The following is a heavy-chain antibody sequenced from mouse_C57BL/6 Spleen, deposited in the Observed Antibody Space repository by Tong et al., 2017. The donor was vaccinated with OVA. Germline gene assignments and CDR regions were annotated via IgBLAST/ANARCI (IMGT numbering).Heavy chain of an antibody. CDR1: GYAFSSYW. CDR2: IYPGDGDT. J-gene: IGHJ4*01. D-gene: IGHD2-3*01. Sequence: VQLQESGAELVKPGASVKISCKASGYAFSSYWMNWVKQRPGKGLEWIGQIYPGDGDTNYNGKFKGKATLTADKSSSTAYMQLSSLTSEDSAVYYCTSGWLPSYAMDYWGQGTSVTVSS. CDR3: TSGWLPSYAMDY. V-gene: IGHV1-80*01.